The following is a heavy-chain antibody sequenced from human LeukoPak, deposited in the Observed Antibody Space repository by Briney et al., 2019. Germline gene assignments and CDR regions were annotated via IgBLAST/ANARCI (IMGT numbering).Heavy chain of an antibody. CDR3: ARLRGATVAHNWFDP. V-gene: IGHV4-39*07. Sequence: SETLSLTCTVSGDSISTSNSYWGWIRQPPGKGLEWIGSIYHSGSTYYNPSLKSRVTISVDTSKNQFSLKLSSVTAADTAVYYCARLRGATVAHNWFDPWGQGTLVTVSS. D-gene: IGHD6-19*01. J-gene: IGHJ5*02. CDR1: GDSISTSNSY. CDR2: IYHSGST.